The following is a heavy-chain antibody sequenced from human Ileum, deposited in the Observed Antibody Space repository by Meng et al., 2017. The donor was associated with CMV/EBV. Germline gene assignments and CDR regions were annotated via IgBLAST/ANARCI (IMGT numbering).Heavy chain of an antibody. V-gene: IGHV3-30*19. J-gene: IGHJ4*02. Sequence: LSFSVAVARFNCSSDCMNWVRQASGKGLEWVAIISYDGSSQNYRDPVKGLFIISRANSKNMLSLQRNSLRDEDTVIYYCAPYQGYYPYWRQGTWSPSPQ. D-gene: IGHD2-15*01. CDR3: APYQGYYPY. CDR2: ISYDGSSQ. CDR1: RFNCSSDC.